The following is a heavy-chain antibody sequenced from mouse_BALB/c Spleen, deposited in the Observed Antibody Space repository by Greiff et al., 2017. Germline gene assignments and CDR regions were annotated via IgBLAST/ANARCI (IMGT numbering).Heavy chain of an antibody. J-gene: IGHJ3*01. CDR1: GFTFSSFG. CDR3: ARREDYRYARFAY. D-gene: IGHD2-14*01. V-gene: IGHV5-17*02. Sequence: EVQGVESGGGLVQPGGSRKLSCAASGFTFSSFGMHWVRQAPEKGLEWVAYISSGSSTIYYADTVKGRFTISRDNPKNTLFLQMTSLRSEDTAMYYCARREDYRYARFAYWGQGTLVTVSA. CDR2: ISSGSSTI.